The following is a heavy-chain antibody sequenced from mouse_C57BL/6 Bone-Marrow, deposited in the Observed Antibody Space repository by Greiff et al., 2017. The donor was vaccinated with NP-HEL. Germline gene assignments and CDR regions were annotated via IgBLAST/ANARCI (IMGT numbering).Heavy chain of an antibody. CDR2: ISSGGSYT. CDR3: ARRTYDYDWAY. D-gene: IGHD2-4*01. V-gene: IGHV5-6*02. CDR1: GFTFSSYG. Sequence: DVKLVESGGDLVKPGGSLKLSCAASGFTFSSYGMSWVRQTPDKRLEWVATISSGGSYTYYPDSVKGRFTISRDNAKNTLYLQMSSLKSEDTAMYYCARRTYDYDWAYWGQGTLVTVSA. J-gene: IGHJ3*01.